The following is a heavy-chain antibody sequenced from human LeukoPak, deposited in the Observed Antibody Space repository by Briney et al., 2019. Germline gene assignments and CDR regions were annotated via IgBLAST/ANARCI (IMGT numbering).Heavy chain of an antibody. CDR1: GGSISSGSYY. V-gene: IGHV4-61*02. Sequence: PSETLSLTCTVSGGSISSGSYYWSWIRQPAGKGLEWIGRIYTSGSTNYNPSLKSRVTISVDTSKNQFSLKLSSVTAADTAVYYCARSPVGLGWYFDLWGRGTLVTVSS. CDR3: ARSPVGLGWYFDL. CDR2: IYTSGST. J-gene: IGHJ2*01. D-gene: IGHD2-2*01.